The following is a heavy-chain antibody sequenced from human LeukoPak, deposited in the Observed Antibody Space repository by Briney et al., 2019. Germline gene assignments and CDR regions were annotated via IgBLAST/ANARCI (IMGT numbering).Heavy chain of an antibody. Sequence: PGGSLRLPCAASGFTFNSSAMTWVRQAPGKGLEWVSAISGSGAGTYYADSVKGRFTISRDNSKNTVYLQMNSLRAEDTAVHYCAKGLRGIYDYWGQGTLVTVSS. CDR2: ISGSGAGT. CDR1: GFTFNSSA. D-gene: IGHD1-26*01. V-gene: IGHV3-23*01. J-gene: IGHJ4*02. CDR3: AKGLRGIYDY.